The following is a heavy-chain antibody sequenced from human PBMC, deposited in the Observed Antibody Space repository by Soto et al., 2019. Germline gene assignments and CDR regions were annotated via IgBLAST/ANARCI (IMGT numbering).Heavy chain of an antibody. D-gene: IGHD4-17*01. CDR1: GFTFDIYW. CDR3: ARDDSHYGGNPDL. J-gene: IGHJ5*02. CDR2: IKQDGSEK. Sequence: EVRLVESGGGLVQPGGSLRLSCAASGFTFDIYWMSWVRQAPGKGLEWVANIKQDGSEKYYVDSVKGRFTISRDNAKKSLYLQMNSLRVKDMAVYYCARDDSHYGGNPDLWGQGTLVTVSS. V-gene: IGHV3-7*05.